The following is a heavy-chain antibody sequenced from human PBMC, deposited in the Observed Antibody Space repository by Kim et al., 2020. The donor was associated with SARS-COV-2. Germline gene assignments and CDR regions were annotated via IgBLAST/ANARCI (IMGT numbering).Heavy chain of an antibody. V-gene: IGHV3-53*01. CDR3: ARSGSYGNFYY. D-gene: IGHD1-26*01. Sequence: YADPGKGRFTISRDKSKNTLNLQKNSLRAEETAVYYCARSGSYGNFYYWGQGTLVTVSS. J-gene: IGHJ4*02.